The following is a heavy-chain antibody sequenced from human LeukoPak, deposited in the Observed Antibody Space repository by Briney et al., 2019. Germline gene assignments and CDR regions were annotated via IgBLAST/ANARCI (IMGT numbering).Heavy chain of an antibody. CDR1: GDSVSSNSAA. CDR2: TYYRSKWYN. J-gene: IGHJ4*02. CDR3: ARGDSGYIDY. Sequence: SQTLSLTCAISGDSVSSNSAAWNWIRQSPSRGLEWLGRTYYRSKWYNDYAASVRSRITINPDTSNNLFALQLKSVTPEDTAVYYCARGDSGYIDYWGQGTLVTVSS. V-gene: IGHV6-1*01. D-gene: IGHD3-22*01.